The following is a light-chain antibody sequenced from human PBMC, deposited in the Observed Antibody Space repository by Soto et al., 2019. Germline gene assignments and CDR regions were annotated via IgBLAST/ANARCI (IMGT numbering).Light chain of an antibody. CDR2: GAS. Sequence: EIVWTQSPGTLSLSPGERATLSCRASQTVSSNYLAWYQQKPGQAPRLLIYGASRRATGIPDSFSGSGSGTDFTLTISRLEPEDFAVYYCQQYGTSPRTFGQGTKVEVK. CDR1: QTVSSNY. V-gene: IGKV3-20*01. J-gene: IGKJ1*01. CDR3: QQYGTSPRT.